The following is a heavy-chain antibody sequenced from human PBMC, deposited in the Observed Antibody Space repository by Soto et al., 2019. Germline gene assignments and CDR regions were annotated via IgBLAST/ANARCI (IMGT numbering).Heavy chain of an antibody. J-gene: IGHJ6*02. Sequence: SVNVSCKASGYIVNDYYIHWVRQAPGQGLEWMGWINPYNGGANFAQEFQGRVTMTRDTSLSIDYMEVTRLTYDDTAVYYCARDNYNYSGMDVWGQGTTVTVSS. CDR3: ARDNYNYSGMDV. CDR2: INPYNGGA. V-gene: IGHV1-2*02. CDR1: GYIVNDYY.